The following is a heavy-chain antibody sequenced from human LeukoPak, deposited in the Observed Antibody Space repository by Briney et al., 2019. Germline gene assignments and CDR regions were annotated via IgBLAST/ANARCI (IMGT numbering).Heavy chain of an antibody. CDR3: ARSDFFDY. V-gene: IGHV3-74*01. CDR1: GFTLSSYW. Sequence: GGSLRLSCAASGFTLSSYWMHWVRQAPGKGLVWVSRIKNDGSSTSYADSVKGRFTISRDNPKNTLYLQMNSLRAEDTAVYFCARSDFFDYWGQGTLDTVAS. J-gene: IGHJ4*02. CDR2: IKNDGSST.